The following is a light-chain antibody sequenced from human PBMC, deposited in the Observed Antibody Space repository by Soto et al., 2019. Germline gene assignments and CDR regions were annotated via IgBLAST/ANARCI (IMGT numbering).Light chain of an antibody. Sequence: EIVLTQSPATLSLSPGERATLSCRASQSVSSYLAWYQQKPGQAPRLLIYDASNRATGIPARFSGSGSGTDFTLTISSLEPEHFAVYYCQQRSNWPPDTFGQGTKLEIK. CDR1: QSVSSY. V-gene: IGKV3-11*01. CDR2: DAS. CDR3: QQRSNWPPDT. J-gene: IGKJ2*01.